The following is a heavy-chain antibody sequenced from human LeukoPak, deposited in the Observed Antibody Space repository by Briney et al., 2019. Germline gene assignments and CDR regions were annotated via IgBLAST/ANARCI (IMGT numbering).Heavy chain of an antibody. CDR2: ISGSGGST. J-gene: IGHJ4*02. D-gene: IGHD3-22*01. V-gene: IGHV3-23*01. CDR3: AKVGYYDSSGTLDY. CDR1: GFTFSSYG. Sequence: PGGSLRLSCAASGFTFSSYGMSWVRQAPGKGLEWVSAISGSGGSTYYADSVKGRFTISRDNSKNTLYLQMNSLRAEDTAVYYCAKVGYYDSSGTLDYWGQGTLVTVSS.